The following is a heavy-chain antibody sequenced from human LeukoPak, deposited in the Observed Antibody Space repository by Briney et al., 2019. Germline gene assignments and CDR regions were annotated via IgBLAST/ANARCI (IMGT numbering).Heavy chain of an antibody. CDR3: ATYRQVLLPFES. J-gene: IGHJ4*02. V-gene: IGHV3-23*01. Sequence: GGSLRLSCEASGFTFSTFAMIWVRQPPGKGLEWVSSIFPGGGEIHYADSVRGRFTISRDNSKSTLFLQMNSLRAEDAAIYYCATYRQVLLPFESWGQGTLVTVSS. CDR1: GFTFSTFA. CDR2: IFPGGGEI. D-gene: IGHD2/OR15-2a*01.